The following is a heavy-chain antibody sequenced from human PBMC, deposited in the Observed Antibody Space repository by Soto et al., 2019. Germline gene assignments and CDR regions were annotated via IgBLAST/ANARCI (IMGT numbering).Heavy chain of an antibody. CDR3: ARQRITMIVVVRSDAFDI. CDR2: IIPIFGTA. J-gene: IGHJ3*02. Sequence: QVQLVQSGAEVKKPGSSVRVSCKASGGTFSSYAISWVRQAPGQGLEWMGGIIPIFGTANYAQKFQGRVTITADESTSTAYMELSSLRSEDTAVYYCARQRITMIVVVRSDAFDIWGQGTMVTVSS. V-gene: IGHV1-69*01. CDR1: GGTFSSYA. D-gene: IGHD3-22*01.